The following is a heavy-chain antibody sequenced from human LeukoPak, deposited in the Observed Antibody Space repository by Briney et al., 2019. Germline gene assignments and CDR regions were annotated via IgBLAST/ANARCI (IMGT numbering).Heavy chain of an antibody. CDR1: GVSISGFY. Sequence: SETLSLTCTTSGVSISGFYWSWIRQPPGKGLEWIGNIYSGVPTYFNPSLKSRVIISVDTSKNQFSLNLTSVTAADTAMYYCVQTTGWPGFDYWGQGILVTVSS. V-gene: IGHV4-4*09. CDR3: VQTTGWPGFDY. CDR2: IYSGVPT. J-gene: IGHJ4*02. D-gene: IGHD1-1*01.